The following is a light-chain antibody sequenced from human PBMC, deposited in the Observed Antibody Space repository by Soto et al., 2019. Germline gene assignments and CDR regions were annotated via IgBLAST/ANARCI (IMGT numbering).Light chain of an antibody. CDR3: QKYDSAPLT. V-gene: IGKV1-27*01. CDR1: QDISNY. CDR2: AAA. Sequence: DLQMTQSPSSLSASVGDRVTITCRASQDISNYLAWYQQKPWKVPNILIYAAATLQSGVPSRFSDSGSGTDFTLTVSSLQPEDVATYYCQKYDSAPLTFGGGTKVEIK. J-gene: IGKJ4*01.